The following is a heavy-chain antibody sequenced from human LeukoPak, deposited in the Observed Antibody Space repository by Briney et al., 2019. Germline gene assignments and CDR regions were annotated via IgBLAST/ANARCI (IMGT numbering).Heavy chain of an antibody. CDR1: RFTFGDYA. J-gene: IGHJ3*02. V-gene: IGHV3-49*03. D-gene: IGHD4-23*01. Sequence: GGSLRLSCTASRFTFGDYAMSWFRQAPGKGLEWVGFIRSKAYGGTTEYAASVKGRFTISRDDSKSIAYLQMNSLKTEDTAVYYCTREVDYGGNQAFDIWGQGTMVTVSS. CDR2: IRSKAYGGTT. CDR3: TREVDYGGNQAFDI.